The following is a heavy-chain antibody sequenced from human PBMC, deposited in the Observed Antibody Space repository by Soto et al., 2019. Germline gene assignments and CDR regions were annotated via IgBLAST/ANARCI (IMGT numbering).Heavy chain of an antibody. V-gene: IGHV5-51*01. CDR3: ARPGAPTDTVVYDF. Sequence: ESLTISCTTSGHSFSHYWIGWVCQKPGKGLEWMGVIYPGDSETTYSPSFEGQVIISVDRSRGTAFLEWSSLKASDTAMYYCARPGAPTDTVVYDFWGQGTQVTVSS. J-gene: IGHJ4*02. CDR1: GHSFSHYW. CDR2: IYPGDSET. D-gene: IGHD5-18*01.